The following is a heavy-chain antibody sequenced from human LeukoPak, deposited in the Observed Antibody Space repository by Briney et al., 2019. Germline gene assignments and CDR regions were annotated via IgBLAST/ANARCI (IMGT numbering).Heavy chain of an antibody. CDR3: ARDGSYSSSWYRYYYYGMDV. CDR2: INPNSGGT. Sequence: AASVTVSFKASGYTFTGYYMHWVRQAPGQGLEWMGWINPNSGGTNYAQKFQGRVTMTRDTSISTAYMELSRLRSDDTAVYYCARDGSYSSSWYRYYYYGMDVWGQGTTVTVSS. V-gene: IGHV1-2*02. D-gene: IGHD6-13*01. J-gene: IGHJ6*02. CDR1: GYTFTGYY.